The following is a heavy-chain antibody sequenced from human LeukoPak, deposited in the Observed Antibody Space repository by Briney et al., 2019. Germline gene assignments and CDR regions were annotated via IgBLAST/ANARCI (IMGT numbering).Heavy chain of an antibody. CDR3: ARDYVSLVRGISRDITWFDP. CDR1: GYTFTGYN. V-gene: IGHV1-2*02. J-gene: IGHJ5*02. D-gene: IGHD3-10*01. Sequence: ASVKVSRKASGYTFTGYNLHLVRRAPGQGLEWMGWISPNSGGTNYAQKFQGRVTMTTDTSISTAYLELSRLRSDDTAMYYCARDYVSLVRGISRDITWFDPWGQGTLVTVSS. CDR2: ISPNSGGT.